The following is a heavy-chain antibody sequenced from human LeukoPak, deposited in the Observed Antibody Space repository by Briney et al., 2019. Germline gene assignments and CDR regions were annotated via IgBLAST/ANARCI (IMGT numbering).Heavy chain of an antibody. CDR2: IYYSGST. Sequence: SATLSLTCTVSGGSVSSGSYYWSWIRQPPGKGLEWIGYIYYSGSTNYNPSLKSRVTISVDTSKNQFSLKLSSVTAADTAVYYCARDPYYYYGMDVWGQGTTVTVSS. CDR1: GGSVSSGSYY. CDR3: ARDPYYYYGMDV. V-gene: IGHV4-61*01. J-gene: IGHJ6*02.